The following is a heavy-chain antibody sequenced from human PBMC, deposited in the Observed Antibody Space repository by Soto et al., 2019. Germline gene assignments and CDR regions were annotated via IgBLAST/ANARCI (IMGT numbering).Heavy chain of an antibody. J-gene: IGHJ4*02. D-gene: IGHD3-22*01. Sequence: QVQLVESGGGVVHLGRSLRLSWEAPGFPFGSLGIPWSAQAPGKGLEWVAVIWYDGRNPYYADSVKGRFTISRDNSKNTLYLQMNSLRAEDTAVYYCARTAYYYDSSGYYFDCWGQGTLVTVSS. CDR1: GFPFGSLG. CDR2: IWYDGRNP. V-gene: IGHV3-33*01. CDR3: ARTAYYYDSSGYYFDC.